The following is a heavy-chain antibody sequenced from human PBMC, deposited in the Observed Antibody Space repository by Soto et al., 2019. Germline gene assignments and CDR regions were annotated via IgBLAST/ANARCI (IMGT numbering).Heavy chain of an antibody. CDR2: MNPNSGNT. D-gene: IGHD2-8*01. CDR3: ARGALLGYCTNGVCYNGMDV. CDR1: GYTFTSYD. Sequence: ASVKVSCKASGYTFTSYDINWVRQSTGQGREWMGWMNPNSGNTGYAQKFQGRVTMTRNTSISTAYMELSSLRSEDTAVYYCARGALLGYCTNGVCYNGMDVWGQGTTVTSP. V-gene: IGHV1-8*01. J-gene: IGHJ6*02.